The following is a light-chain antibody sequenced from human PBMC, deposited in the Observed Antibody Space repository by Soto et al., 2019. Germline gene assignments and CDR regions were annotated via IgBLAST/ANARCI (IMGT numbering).Light chain of an antibody. V-gene: IGLV1-44*01. CDR3: AACDDALNGHV. CDR2: SSD. CDR1: SSNIGHNS. J-gene: IGLJ1*01. Sequence: QSVLTQPPSASGTPGQRVTISCSGSSSNIGHNSISWYQQVPGKAPKLLIQSSDQRPSGVPDRFSGSRSGTSGSLDISGLQSEDDADYYCAACDDALNGHVFGTGTKVTVL.